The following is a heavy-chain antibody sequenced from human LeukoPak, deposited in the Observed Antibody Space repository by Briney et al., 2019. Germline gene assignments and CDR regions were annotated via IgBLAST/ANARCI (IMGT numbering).Heavy chain of an antibody. CDR3: ARDLATYYYDSSGYQGEFQFDY. D-gene: IGHD3-22*01. CDR2: INPNSGGT. Sequence: VSVKVSCKASGYTFTGYYMHWVRQAPGQGLEWMGWINPNSGGTNYAQKFQGRVTMTRDTPISTAYTELSRLRSDDTAVYYCARDLATYYYDSSGYQGEFQFDYWGQGTLVTVSS. CDR1: GYTFTGYY. V-gene: IGHV1-2*02. J-gene: IGHJ4*02.